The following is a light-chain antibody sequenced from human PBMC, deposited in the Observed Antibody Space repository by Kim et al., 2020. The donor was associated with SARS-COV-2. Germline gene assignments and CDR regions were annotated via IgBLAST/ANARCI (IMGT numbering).Light chain of an antibody. CDR1: SANIGSHS. CDR2: DNS. CDR3: AAWDDSLNGYV. J-gene: IGLJ1*01. Sequence: QSVLTQPSSASGTPGQRVAISCSGSSANIGSHSVDWYQQLPGTAPKLLIYDNSQRPSWVPDRFSVSRSGTSASLAISGLQSEDEGDYYCAAWDDSLNGYVFGTGTKVTVL. V-gene: IGLV1-44*01.